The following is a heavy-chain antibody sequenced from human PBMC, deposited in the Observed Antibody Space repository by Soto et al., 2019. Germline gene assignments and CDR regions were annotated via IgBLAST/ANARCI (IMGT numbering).Heavy chain of an antibody. CDR3: TSVWFGEPED. CDR1: GFTFSNAW. CDR2: IKSQPDGGTT. Sequence: EVQLVESGGGLVKPGGSLRLSCAASGFTFSNAWMSWVRQAPGKGLEWVGRIKSQPDGGTTDYAAPVKGRFTIARDDSKHTLYLQRNILNTEDTAVYYCTSVWFGEPEDWGQGTLVTVSS. D-gene: IGHD3-10*01. J-gene: IGHJ4*02. V-gene: IGHV3-15*01.